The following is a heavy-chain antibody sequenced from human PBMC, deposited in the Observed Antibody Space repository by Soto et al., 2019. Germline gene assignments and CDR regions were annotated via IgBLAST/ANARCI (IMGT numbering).Heavy chain of an antibody. V-gene: IGHV1-18*01. J-gene: IGHJ4*02. CDR2: ISAYNGDT. CDR3: ARSGAYCTSITCLFDSF. D-gene: IGHD2-8*01. Sequence: QAQLVQSGAEVKKPGASVKVSCRASGYTFSSYGYAWVRQAPGQGLEWMGWISAYNGDTNYAQKCQDRGTLTTDTSTTTAYMELRNLGSDDTAVYYCARSGAYCTSITCLFDSFWGLGTLVTVSS. CDR1: GYTFSSYG.